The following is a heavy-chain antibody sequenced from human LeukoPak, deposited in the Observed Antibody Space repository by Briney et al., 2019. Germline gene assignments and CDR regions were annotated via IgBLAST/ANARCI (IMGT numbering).Heavy chain of an antibody. V-gene: IGHV1-2*02. Sequence: ASVKVSCTASGYTFTSYDINWVRQATGQGLEWMGWINPNSGGTNYAQKFQGRVTMTRDTSITTAYMELSRLRSDDTAVYYCATISRNDSFDIRGQGTMVTVSS. CDR2: INPNSGGT. D-gene: IGHD1-14*01. J-gene: IGHJ3*02. CDR3: ATISRNDSFDI. CDR1: GYTFTSYD.